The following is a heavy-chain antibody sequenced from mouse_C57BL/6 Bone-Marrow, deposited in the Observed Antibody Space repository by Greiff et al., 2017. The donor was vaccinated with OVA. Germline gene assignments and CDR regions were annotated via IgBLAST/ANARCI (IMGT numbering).Heavy chain of an antibody. J-gene: IGHJ4*01. D-gene: IGHD4-1*01. CDR2: IDPETGGT. Sequence: QVQLQQSGAELVRPGASVTLSCKASGYTFTDYEMHWVKQTPVHGLEWIGAIDPETGGTAYNQKFKGKAILTADKSSSTAYMELRSLTSEDSAVYYCTRSLTGDAMDYWGQGTSVTVSS. V-gene: IGHV1-15*01. CDR1: GYTFTDYE. CDR3: TRSLTGDAMDY.